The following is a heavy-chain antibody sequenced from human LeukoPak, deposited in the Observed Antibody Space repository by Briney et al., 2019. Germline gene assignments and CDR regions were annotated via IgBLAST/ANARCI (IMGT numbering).Heavy chain of an antibody. CDR2: INHSGST. V-gene: IGHV4-34*01. J-gene: IGHJ4*02. CDR1: GGSFSGYY. Sequence: SETLSLTCAVYGGSFSGYYWSWIRQPPGKGLEWIGEINHSGSTNYNPSLKSRVTISVDTSKNQFSLKLSSVTAADTAVYYCARLPWYGSGTYSFDYWGQGTLVTVSS. CDR3: ARLPWYGSGTYSFDY. D-gene: IGHD3-10*01.